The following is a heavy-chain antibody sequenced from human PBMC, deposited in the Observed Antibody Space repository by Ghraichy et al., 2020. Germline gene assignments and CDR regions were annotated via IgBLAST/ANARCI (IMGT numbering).Heavy chain of an antibody. D-gene: IGHD1-7*01. CDR3: ARGNYGTYGMDV. CDR1: GGSISSYY. Sequence: SETLSLTCTVSGGSISSYYWSWLRQPAGKGLEWVGRIYTTGNTNYKPSLKSRVTMSVDTSKNQFSLKLSSVTAADTAVYYCARGNYGTYGMDVWGQGTTVTVSS. CDR2: IYTTGNT. J-gene: IGHJ6*02. V-gene: IGHV4-4*07.